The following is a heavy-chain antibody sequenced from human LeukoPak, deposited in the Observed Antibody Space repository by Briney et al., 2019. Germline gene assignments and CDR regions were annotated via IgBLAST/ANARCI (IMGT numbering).Heavy chain of an antibody. CDR2: VSPSTGYT. Sequence: GGSLRLSCAASGFTFSDYYMNWIRQAPGKGLEWVSHVSPSTGYTNYADSVKGRFTISRDNAKNSLYLQMSSLRAEDTAVYYCARGAYYYDSSGDFDYWGQGTLVTVSS. D-gene: IGHD3-22*01. V-gene: IGHV3-11*05. J-gene: IGHJ4*02. CDR3: ARGAYYYDSSGDFDY. CDR1: GFTFSDYY.